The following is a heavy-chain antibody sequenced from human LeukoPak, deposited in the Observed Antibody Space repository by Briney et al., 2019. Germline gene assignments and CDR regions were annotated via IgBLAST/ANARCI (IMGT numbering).Heavy chain of an antibody. D-gene: IGHD2-15*01. CDR1: GFTLSTYW. J-gene: IGHJ2*01. CDR3: ARDASPGYFDL. CDR2: ISIDGSRT. V-gene: IGHV3-74*01. Sequence: GGSLRLSCAASGFTLSTYWVHWVRQAPGKGLVWVSRISIDGSRTSYADAVRGRFTISRDNAKNTLYLHMDSLSPEDTAVYYCARDASPGYFDLWGRGTLVTVSS.